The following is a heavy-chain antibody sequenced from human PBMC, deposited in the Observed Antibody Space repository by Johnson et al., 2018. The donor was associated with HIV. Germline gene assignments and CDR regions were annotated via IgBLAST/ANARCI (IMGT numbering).Heavy chain of an antibody. CDR2: IWYDGSKA. CDR1: GFTFSSYA. J-gene: IGHJ3*02. D-gene: IGHD6-13*01. Sequence: QVQLVESGGGVVQPGRSMRLSCAASGFTFSSYAMHWVRQAPGKGLEWVAVIWYDGSKAHYVDSVKGRFTISRDNSKNTLFLQMNSLRAEDTAVYHCARGGADSSTGASDAAFDIWCQGTMVTVSS. CDR3: ARGGADSSTGASDAAFDI. V-gene: IGHV3-33*08.